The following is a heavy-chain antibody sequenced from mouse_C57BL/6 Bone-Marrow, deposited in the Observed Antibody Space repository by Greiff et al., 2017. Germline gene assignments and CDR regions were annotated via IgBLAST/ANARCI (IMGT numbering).Heavy chain of an antibody. V-gene: IGHV5-9*01. Sequence: SGGGLVKPGGSLKLSCAASGFTFSSYTMSWVRQTPGKRLQWVAAISGGGGTAYYPDSVKGRFTITRDNDKNLLYLQMSSLRSDDTALYYCARQVTTVLATKYFDVWGTGTTVTVSS. CDR3: ARQVTTVLATKYFDV. J-gene: IGHJ1*03. D-gene: IGHD1-1*01. CDR2: ISGGGGTA. CDR1: GFTFSSYT.